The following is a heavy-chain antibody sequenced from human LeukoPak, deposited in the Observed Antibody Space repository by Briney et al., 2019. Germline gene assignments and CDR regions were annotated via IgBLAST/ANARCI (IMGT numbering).Heavy chain of an antibody. CDR2: IYTSGST. CDR3: ARESIAADAPLNW. Sequence: SETLSLTCPVSGGSISSFYWSWIRQPAGKGLEWIGRIYTSGSTTYNPSPKSGVTISVDKSKNQFSLKLRSVNAADTAVYYCARESIAADAPLNWGGQGTLGTLPS. V-gene: IGHV4-4*07. CDR1: GGSISSFY. J-gene: IGHJ4*02. D-gene: IGHD6-13*01.